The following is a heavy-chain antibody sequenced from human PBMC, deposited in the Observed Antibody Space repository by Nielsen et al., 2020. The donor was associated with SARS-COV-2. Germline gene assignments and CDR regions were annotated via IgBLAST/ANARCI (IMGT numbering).Heavy chain of an antibody. V-gene: IGHV1-2*02. CDR3: ARGDFIVVVPTSTGYYYGMDV. J-gene: IGHJ6*02. Sequence: WVRQAPGQGLEWMGWINPNSGGTNYAQKFQGRVTMTRDTPISTAYMELSRLRSDDTAVYYCARGDFIVVVPTSTGYYYGMDVWGQGTTVTVSS. D-gene: IGHD2-15*01. CDR2: INPNSGGT.